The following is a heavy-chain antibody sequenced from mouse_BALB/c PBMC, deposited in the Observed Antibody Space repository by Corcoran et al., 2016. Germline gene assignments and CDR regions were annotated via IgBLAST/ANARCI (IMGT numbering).Heavy chain of an antibody. Sequence: QVQLQQSGAELMKPGASVKISCKATGYTFSSYWIEWVKQRPGHGLEWIGEILPGSGSTNYNEKFKGKATFTADTSSNTAYMQLSSLTSEDCAVYYCAREGGNYVGWFAYWGQGTLVTVSA. D-gene: IGHD2-1*01. CDR3: AREGGNYVGWFAY. J-gene: IGHJ3*01. V-gene: IGHV1-9*01. CDR1: GYTFSSYW. CDR2: ILPGSGST.